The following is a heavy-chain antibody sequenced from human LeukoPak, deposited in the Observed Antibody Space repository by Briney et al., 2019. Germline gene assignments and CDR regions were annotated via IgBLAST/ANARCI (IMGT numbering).Heavy chain of an antibody. CDR1: GFTFSSYG. J-gene: IGHJ5*02. CDR3: AKDSIPKVVVVAATPTWFDP. Sequence: GGSLRLSCAASGFTFSSYGMHWVRQAPGKGLEWVAVISYDGSNKYYADSVKGRFTISRDNSKNTLYLQMNSLRAEDTAVYYCAKDSIPKVVVVAATPTWFDPWGQGTLVTVSS. D-gene: IGHD2-15*01. V-gene: IGHV3-30*18. CDR2: ISYDGSNK.